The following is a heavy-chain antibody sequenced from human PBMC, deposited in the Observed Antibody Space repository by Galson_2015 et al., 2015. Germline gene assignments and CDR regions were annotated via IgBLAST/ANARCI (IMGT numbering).Heavy chain of an antibody. Sequence: ETLSLTCTVSGGSISSYYWSWIRQPPGKGLEWIGYIYYSGSTNYNPSLKSRVTISVDTSKNQFSLKLSSVTAADTAVYYCARLDYYGSGSSVYWGQGTLVTVSS. V-gene: IGHV4-59*08. CDR3: ARLDYYGSGSSVY. CDR1: GGSISSYY. CDR2: IYYSGST. D-gene: IGHD3-10*01. J-gene: IGHJ4*02.